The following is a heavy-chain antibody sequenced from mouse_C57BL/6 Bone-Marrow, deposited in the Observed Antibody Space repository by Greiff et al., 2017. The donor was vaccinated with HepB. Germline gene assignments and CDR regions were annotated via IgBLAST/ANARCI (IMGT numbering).Heavy chain of an antibody. CDR2: IDPSDSET. J-gene: IGHJ3*01. D-gene: IGHD1-1*01. V-gene: IGHV1-52*01. Sequence: QVQLQQSGAELVRPGSSVKLSCKASGYTFTSYWMHWVKQRPIQGLEWIGNIDPSDSETHYNQKFKDKATLTVDKSSSTAYMQLSSLTSEDSAVYYCARGPITTVVAEGAWFAYWGQGTLVTVSA. CDR3: ARGPITTVVAEGAWFAY. CDR1: GYTFTSYW.